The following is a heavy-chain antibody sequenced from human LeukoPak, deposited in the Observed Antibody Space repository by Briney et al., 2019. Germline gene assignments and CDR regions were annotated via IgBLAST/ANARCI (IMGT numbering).Heavy chain of an antibody. CDR1: SGSISTSNYY. CDR2: IFYSGST. CDR3: ARQLYVSGSYYAPMDV. D-gene: IGHD3-10*01. V-gene: IGHV4-39*01. J-gene: IGHJ6*03. Sequence: SETLSLTCTVSSGSISTSNYYWGWVRQPPGKALEWIGNIFYSGSTYYSPSLKSRVTISVDTSKNQFSLKLSSVTAADTAVYFCARQLYVSGSYYAPMDVWGKGTTVTISS.